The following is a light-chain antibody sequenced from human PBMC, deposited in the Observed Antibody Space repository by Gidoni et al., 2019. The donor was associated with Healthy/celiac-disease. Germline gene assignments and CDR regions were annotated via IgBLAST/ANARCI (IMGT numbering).Light chain of an antibody. CDR3: YQYGSSPQT. Sequence: IVLTTSTGTLSLSPGERATLSCRASQSDSSSYLAWYQQTPGQAPRLLIYGASSRATGIPDRFSGSGSGTDFTLTISRLGPEDFAVYYCYQYGSSPQTFGQGTKLEIK. V-gene: IGKV3-20*01. J-gene: IGKJ2*01. CDR1: QSDSSSY. CDR2: GAS.